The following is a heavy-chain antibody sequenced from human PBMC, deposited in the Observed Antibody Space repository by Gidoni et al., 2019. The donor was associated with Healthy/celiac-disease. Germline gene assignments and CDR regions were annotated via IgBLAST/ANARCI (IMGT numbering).Heavy chain of an antibody. Sequence: QVTLKESGPVLVKPTETLTLTCTVSGFSLSNARMGVSWIRQPPGKALEWLAHIFSNDEKSYSTSLKSRLTISKDTSKSQVVLTMTNMDPVDTATYYCARIRLGDLNLRYCSGGSCFASGLAWFDPWGQGTLVTVSS. J-gene: IGHJ5*02. V-gene: IGHV2-26*01. CDR2: IFSNDEK. CDR1: GFSLSNARMG. CDR3: ARIRLGDLNLRYCSGGSCFASGLAWFDP. D-gene: IGHD2-15*01.